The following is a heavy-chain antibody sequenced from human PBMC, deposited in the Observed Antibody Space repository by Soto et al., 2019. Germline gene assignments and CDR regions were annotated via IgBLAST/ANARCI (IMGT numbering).Heavy chain of an antibody. J-gene: IGHJ5*02. D-gene: IGHD3-10*01. Sequence: LGESLKISCKASGYTFTNSWIGWVRQMPGKDLEWMGIIYPGDSDTRYSPSFQGQVTISADKSISTAYLQWSSLKASDTAMYYCASFGVLGRASFHPWGQGTLVTVSS. CDR3: ASFGVLGRASFHP. CDR2: IYPGDSDT. CDR1: GYTFTNSW. V-gene: IGHV5-51*01.